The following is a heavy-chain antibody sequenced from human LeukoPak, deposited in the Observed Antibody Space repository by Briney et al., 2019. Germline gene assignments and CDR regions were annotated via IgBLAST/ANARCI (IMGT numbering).Heavy chain of an antibody. V-gene: IGHV4-59*01. J-gene: IGHJ3*02. CDR2: IYYSGST. CDR1: GGSISSYY. CDR3: ARATAFFDI. Sequence: PSETLSLTCTVSGGSISSYYWSWIRQPPGEGLEWIGYIYYSGSTNYNPSLKSRVTISVDTSKNQFSLKLTSVTAADTAVYYCARATAFFDIWGQGTMVTVSS.